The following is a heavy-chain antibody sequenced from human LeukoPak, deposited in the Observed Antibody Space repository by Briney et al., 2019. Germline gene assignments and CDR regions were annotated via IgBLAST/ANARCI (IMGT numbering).Heavy chain of an antibody. D-gene: IGHD3-10*01. Sequence: GGSLTLSCAASGFTISRHWVSWGRPAPGKGLKWEARINGDGSEKDYVDFVKGRFTISSDNRKNLVYLQMNSLRVEDAAVYYCARSGVPNGFDIWGQGTMVTVSS. CDR2: INGDGSEK. J-gene: IGHJ3*02. V-gene: IGHV3-7*04. CDR1: GFTISRHW. CDR3: ARSGVPNGFDI.